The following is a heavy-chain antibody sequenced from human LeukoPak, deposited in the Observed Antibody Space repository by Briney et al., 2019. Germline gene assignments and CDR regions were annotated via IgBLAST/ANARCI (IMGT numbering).Heavy chain of an antibody. CDR1: GFIISNYA. V-gene: IGHV3-64D*06. CDR2: IIANGGST. CDR3: VKDLYKGDTSSWYYFDY. D-gene: IGHD6-13*01. J-gene: IGHJ4*02. Sequence: GGPLRLSCSASGFIISNYAMHWVRQAPGKGLEYVSAIIANGGSTYYADSVKGRFTISRDNSKNTLYLQMTSLRVEDTAIYHCVKDLYKGDTSSWYYFDYWGQGTLVTVSS.